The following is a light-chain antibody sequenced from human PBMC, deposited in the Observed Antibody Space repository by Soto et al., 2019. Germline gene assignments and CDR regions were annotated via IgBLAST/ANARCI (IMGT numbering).Light chain of an antibody. CDR2: GAS. V-gene: IGKV3-20*01. CDR1: QSVSSSY. J-gene: IGKJ1*01. CDR3: QQYNDWPLT. Sequence: EIVLTQSPGTLSLSPGERATLSCRASQSVSSSYLAWYQQKPGQAPRLLIYGASNRATGIPDRFSGSGSGTEFTLTISSLQSEDFALYYCQQYNDWPLTFGQGTKVDTK.